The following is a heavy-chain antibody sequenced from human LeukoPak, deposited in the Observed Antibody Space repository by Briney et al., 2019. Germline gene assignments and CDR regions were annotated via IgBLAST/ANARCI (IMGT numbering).Heavy chain of an antibody. CDR2: IWSDGSIK. Sequence: GGSLRLSCAASGFTFTNYGMHWVRQAPCKGLEWVAVIWSDGSIKYYADSVKGRFTISRDNSKNTLYLQMNSLRAEDTAVYYCARAYYYDTSATPDYWGQGTLVTVSS. J-gene: IGHJ4*02. D-gene: IGHD3-22*01. CDR1: GFTFTNYG. CDR3: ARAYYYDTSATPDY. V-gene: IGHV3-33*01.